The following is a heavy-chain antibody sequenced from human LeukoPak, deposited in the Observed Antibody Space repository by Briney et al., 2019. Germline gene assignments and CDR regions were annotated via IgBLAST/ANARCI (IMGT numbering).Heavy chain of an antibody. CDR3: ASGYKTYYYDSSGYAAGIY. Sequence: GGSLRLSCAASGFTFSSYEMNWVRQAPGKGLEWVSYISSSGSTIYYADSVKGRFTISRDNAKNSLYLQMNSLRAEDTAVHYCASGYKTYYYDSSGYAAGIYWGQGTLVTVSS. CDR2: ISSSGSTI. D-gene: IGHD3-22*01. CDR1: GFTFSSYE. J-gene: IGHJ4*02. V-gene: IGHV3-48*03.